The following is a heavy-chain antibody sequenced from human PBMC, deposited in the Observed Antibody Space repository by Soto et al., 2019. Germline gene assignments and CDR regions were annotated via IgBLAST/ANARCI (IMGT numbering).Heavy chain of an antibody. CDR1: GFTFSSYA. V-gene: IGHV3-23*01. J-gene: IGHJ4*02. CDR2: IRGSGSST. Sequence: EVQLLESGGGLVQPGGSLRLSCAASGFTFSSYAMSWVRQAPGKGLEWVSTIRGSGSSTYYADSVKGRFTISRDNSKNTLYLQIISLRAEDTAVYYCAKASYDILTGYFPDYWGQGTLVTVSS. D-gene: IGHD3-9*01. CDR3: AKASYDILTGYFPDY.